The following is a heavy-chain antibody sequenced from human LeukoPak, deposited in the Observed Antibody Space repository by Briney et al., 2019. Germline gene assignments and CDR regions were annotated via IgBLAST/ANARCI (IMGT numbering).Heavy chain of an antibody. V-gene: IGHV3-30*03. CDR1: GFTFSSYG. J-gene: IGHJ6*03. CDR3: TRPDGVPYDYSNYEVYYYMDV. CDR2: ISYDGSNK. Sequence: GGSLRLSCAASGFTFSSYGMHWVRQAPGKGLEWVAVISYDGSNKYYADSVKGRFTISRDDSKNTAYLQMNSLKTEDTAVYYCTRPDGVPYDYSNYEVYYYMDVWGKGTTVTVSS. D-gene: IGHD4-11*01.